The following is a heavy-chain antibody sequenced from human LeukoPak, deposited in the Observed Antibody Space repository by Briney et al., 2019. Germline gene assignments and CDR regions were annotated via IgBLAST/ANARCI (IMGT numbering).Heavy chain of an antibody. CDR1: GGSVNSYY. CDR3: ARDSGTSGEVKFDP. V-gene: IGHV4-4*07. CDR2: IYDGGST. J-gene: IGHJ5*02. D-gene: IGHD3-10*01. Sequence: SETLSLTCTVSGGSVNSYYLSWVRQPAGKTLEWIGRIYDGGSTNYNPSLKSRVTMSVDTSKNQISLKLKSVTAADTAVYYCARDSGTSGEVKFDPWGQGALVTVSS.